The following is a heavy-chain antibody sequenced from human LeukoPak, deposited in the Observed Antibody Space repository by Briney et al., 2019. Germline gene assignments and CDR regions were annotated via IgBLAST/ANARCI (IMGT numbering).Heavy chain of an antibody. CDR1: GGSISSYY. CDR2: IYYSGST. J-gene: IGHJ4*02. Sequence: SETLSLTCTVSGGSISSYYWSWIRQPPGKGLEWIGYIYYSGSTYYNPSLTSRGTISVDTSKNQFSLKLSSVTAADTAVYYCARRRFTYLDYWGQGTLVTVSS. CDR3: ARRRFTYLDY. D-gene: IGHD3-16*01. V-gene: IGHV4-59*08.